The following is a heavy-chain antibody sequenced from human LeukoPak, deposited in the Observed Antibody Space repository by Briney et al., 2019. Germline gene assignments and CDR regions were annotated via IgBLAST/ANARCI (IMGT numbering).Heavy chain of an antibody. CDR1: GFTFSSYA. J-gene: IGHJ3*02. CDR2: ISGSGGST. V-gene: IGHV3-23*01. CDR3: AKDLRGIAVADDAFDI. Sequence: TGGSLRLSCAASGFTFSSYAMSWVRQAPGKGLEWVSAISGSGGSTYYADSVKGRFTISRDNSKNTLYLQMNSLRAEDTAVYYCAKDLRGIAVADDAFDIWGQGTMVTVSS. D-gene: IGHD6-19*01.